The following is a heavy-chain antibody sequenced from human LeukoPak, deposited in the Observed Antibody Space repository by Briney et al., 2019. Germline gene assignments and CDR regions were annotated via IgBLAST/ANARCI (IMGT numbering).Heavy chain of an antibody. CDR3: ATTSGYSYGATYYYYYGMDV. V-gene: IGHV4-34*01. CDR2: INHSGST. J-gene: IGHJ6*02. Sequence: SETLSLTCTVSGGSISSYYWSWIRQPPGKGLEWIGEINHSGSTNYNPSLKSRVTISVDTSKNQFSLKLSSVTAADTAVYYCATTSGYSYGATYYYYYGMDVWGQGTTVTVSS. D-gene: IGHD5-18*01. CDR1: GGSISSYY.